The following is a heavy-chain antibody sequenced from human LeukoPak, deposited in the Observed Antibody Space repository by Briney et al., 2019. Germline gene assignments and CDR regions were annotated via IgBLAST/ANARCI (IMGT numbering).Heavy chain of an antibody. CDR2: ISAYNGNT. D-gene: IGHD3-3*01. V-gene: IGHV1-18*01. Sequence: ASVKVSCKASGYTFTSYGFSWVRQAPGQGLEWLGWISAYNGNTNYAQKLQGRVTMTTHTSTSTAYMELRSLRSDDTAVYYCARTPYPFWSGENKKYYYYYMDVWGTGTTVTVS. CDR1: GYTFTSYG. CDR3: ARTPYPFWSGENKKYYYYYMDV. J-gene: IGHJ6*03.